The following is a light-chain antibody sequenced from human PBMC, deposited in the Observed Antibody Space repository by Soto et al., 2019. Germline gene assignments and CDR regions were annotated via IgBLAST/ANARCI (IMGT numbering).Light chain of an antibody. V-gene: IGKV3-11*01. CDR1: HSVTTH. J-gene: IGKJ5*01. Sequence: GLTQSPDTLSLSPGERATLSCWASHSVTTHLAWFQQRPGQTPRLLIYDASTRAPGIPARFSGRGSGADFTLTISSLEPEDFAVYYCQQRSDSITFGQGTRLEIK. CDR3: QQRSDSIT. CDR2: DAS.